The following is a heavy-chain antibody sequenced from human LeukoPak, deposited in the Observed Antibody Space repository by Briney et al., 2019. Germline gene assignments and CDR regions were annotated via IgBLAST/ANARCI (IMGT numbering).Heavy chain of an antibody. CDR3: AKGYYYGSGSYYPFDY. J-gene: IGHJ4*02. Sequence: GGSLGLSCAASGFTFSSYAMSWVRQAPGKGLEWVSAISGSGGSTYYADSVKGRFTISRDNSKNTLYLQMNSLRAEDTAVYYCAKGYYYGSGSYYPFDYWGQGTLVTVSS. CDR1: GFTFSSYA. CDR2: ISGSGGST. D-gene: IGHD3-10*01. V-gene: IGHV3-23*01.